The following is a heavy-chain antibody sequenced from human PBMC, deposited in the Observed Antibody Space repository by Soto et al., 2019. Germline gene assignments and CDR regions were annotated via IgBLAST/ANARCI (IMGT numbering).Heavy chain of an antibody. V-gene: IGHV3-15*01. CDR1: GFTFSKAW. CDR3: TTDSGMSPYSFDY. D-gene: IGHD1-26*01. J-gene: IGHJ4*02. Sequence: LRLSCATSGFTFSKAWVGWVRQAPGKGLEWVGRIMSKTDGGTTDYAAPVKGRFTISRDDSKSTLYLQMNSLKTEDTAFYYCTTDSGMSPYSFDYWGQGTLATVSS. CDR2: IMSKTDGGTT.